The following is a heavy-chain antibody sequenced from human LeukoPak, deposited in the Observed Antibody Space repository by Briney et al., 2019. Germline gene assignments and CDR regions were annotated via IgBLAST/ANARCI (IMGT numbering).Heavy chain of an antibody. Sequence: GGSLRLSCAASGFTFSNAWMSWVRQAPGKGLEWVGRIKSKSDGGTTDYAAPVKGRFTISRDDSKNTLYLQMNSLKTEDTAVYYCTTAVYLTGFDYWGQGTLVTVSS. CDR2: IKSKSDGGTT. CDR3: TTAVYLTGFDY. J-gene: IGHJ4*02. D-gene: IGHD3-9*01. CDR1: GFTFSNAW. V-gene: IGHV3-15*01.